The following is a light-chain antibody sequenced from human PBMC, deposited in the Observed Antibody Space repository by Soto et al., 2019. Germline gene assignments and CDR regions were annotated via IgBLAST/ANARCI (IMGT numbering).Light chain of an antibody. V-gene: IGKV4-1*01. CDR2: WAS. J-gene: IGKJ4*01. CDR1: QSVLYSSDNKNY. CDR3: QQYYSPPLT. Sequence: DIVMTQSPDSLAVSLGERATINCRSSQSVLYSSDNKNYLAWYQQKPGQPPKLLLHWASARESGVPDRFSGSASATDFTHTISSLQREDVAVYYCQQYYSPPLTFGGGTKVEI.